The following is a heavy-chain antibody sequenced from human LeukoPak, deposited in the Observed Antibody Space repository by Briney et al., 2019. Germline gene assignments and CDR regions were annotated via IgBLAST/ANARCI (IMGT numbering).Heavy chain of an antibody. V-gene: IGHV3-7*01. Sequence: GGSLRLSCAASGFTFSNFWMSWVRQAPGKGLEWVANIKQDASEKYYVDPVKGRFSISRDNAKDSLYLQMNSLRAEDTAVYYCARDSSSWYSYWGRGTLVTVSS. CDR2: IKQDASEK. J-gene: IGHJ4*02. CDR1: GFTFSNFW. D-gene: IGHD6-13*01. CDR3: ARDSSSWYSY.